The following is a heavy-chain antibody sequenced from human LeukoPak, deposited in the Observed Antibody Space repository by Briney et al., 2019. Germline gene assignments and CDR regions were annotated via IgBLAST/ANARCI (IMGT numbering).Heavy chain of an antibody. J-gene: IGHJ4*02. CDR1: GFNFNKYG. V-gene: IGHV3-30*02. CDR3: AKDRAGSWCIDN. CDR2: IQDNGNSQ. D-gene: IGHD6-13*01. Sequence: SGGSLRLSCVASGFNFNKYGIHWVRQAPGKGLEWVAWIQDNGNSQYYAESVKGRITLSRDKSINTVYVQMNSLRTDDTATCYCAKDRAGSWCIDNWGQGTLVTVSS.